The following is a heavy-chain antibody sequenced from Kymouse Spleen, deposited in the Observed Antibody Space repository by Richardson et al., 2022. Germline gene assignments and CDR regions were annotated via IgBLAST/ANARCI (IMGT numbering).Heavy chain of an antibody. D-gene: IGHD5-24*01. Sequence: QLQLQESGPGLVKPSETLSLTCTVSGGSISSSSYYWGWIRQPPGKGLEWIGSIYYSGSTYYNPSLKSRVTISVDTSKNQFSLKLSSVTAADTAVYYCARQGRWLQFPTFDYWGQGTLVTVSS. CDR1: GGSISSSSYY. CDR3: ARQGRWLQFPTFDY. V-gene: IGHV4-39*01. J-gene: IGHJ4*02. CDR2: IYYSGST.